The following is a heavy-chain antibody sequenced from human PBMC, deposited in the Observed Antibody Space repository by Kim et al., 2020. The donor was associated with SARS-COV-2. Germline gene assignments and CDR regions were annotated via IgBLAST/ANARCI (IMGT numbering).Heavy chain of an antibody. CDR1: GFTFSSYA. CDR3: AKDLKEGGIVVVTLFDY. Sequence: GGSLRLSCAASGFTFSSYAMSWVRQAPGKGLEWVSAISGSGGSTYYADSVKGRFTISRDNSKNTLYLQMNSLRAEDTAVYYCAKDLKEGGIVVVTLFDYWGQGTLVTVSS. CDR2: ISGSGGST. D-gene: IGHD3-22*01. J-gene: IGHJ4*02. V-gene: IGHV3-23*01.